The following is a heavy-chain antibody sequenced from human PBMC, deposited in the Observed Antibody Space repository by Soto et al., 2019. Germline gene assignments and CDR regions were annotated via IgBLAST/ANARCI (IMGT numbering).Heavy chain of an antibody. D-gene: IGHD3-3*01. V-gene: IGHV4-34*01. Sequence: QVQLQQWGAGLLKPSETLSLTCAVYGGSFSGYYWSWIRQPPGKGLEWIGEINHSGSTNYNPSLKSRVTISVGTSKNQFPLKLSSVTAAATAVYYCARAAITIFGVVHPRKAFDIWGQGTMVTVSS. CDR3: ARAAITIFGVVHPRKAFDI. CDR2: INHSGST. CDR1: GGSFSGYY. J-gene: IGHJ3*02.